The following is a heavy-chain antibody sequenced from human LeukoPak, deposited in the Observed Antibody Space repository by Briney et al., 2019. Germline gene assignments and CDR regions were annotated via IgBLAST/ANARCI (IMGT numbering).Heavy chain of an antibody. CDR3: ARDYDFWSGLPLRFDP. J-gene: IGHJ5*02. Sequence: PGGSLRLSCAASGFTFSSYWMSWVRQAPGKGLEWVANIKQDGSEKYYVDSVKGRFTISRGNAKNSLYLQMNSLRAEDTAVYYCARDYDFWSGLPLRFDPWGQGTLVTVSS. V-gene: IGHV3-7*01. CDR1: GFTFSSYW. CDR2: IKQDGSEK. D-gene: IGHD3-3*01.